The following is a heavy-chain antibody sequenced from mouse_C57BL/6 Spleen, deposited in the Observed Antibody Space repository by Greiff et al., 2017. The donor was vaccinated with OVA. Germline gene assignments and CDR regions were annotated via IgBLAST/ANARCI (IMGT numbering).Heavy chain of an antibody. CDR1: GYTFTSYW. CDR3: AREYPDYFDY. Sequence: VQLQQPGAELVRPGSSVKLSCKASGYTFTSYWMHWVKQRPIQGLEWIGNIDPSDSEPHYNQKFKDKATLTVDKSSSTAYMQLSSLTSEDSAVYYCAREYPDYFDYWGQGTTLTVSS. CDR2: IDPSDSEP. D-gene: IGHD5-2*01. V-gene: IGHV1-52*01. J-gene: IGHJ2*01.